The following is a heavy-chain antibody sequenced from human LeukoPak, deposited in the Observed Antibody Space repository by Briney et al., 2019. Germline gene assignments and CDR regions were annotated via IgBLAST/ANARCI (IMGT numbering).Heavy chain of an antibody. D-gene: IGHD2-15*01. Sequence: ASVKVSCKASGYTFTSYGISWVRQAPGQGLEWMGWISAYNGNTNYAQKLQGRVTMTTDTSTSTAYMELRSLRSDDPAVYYCARESAGYCSGGSCYNYYYYYMEVWGKGTTVTVSS. J-gene: IGHJ6*03. V-gene: IGHV1-18*01. CDR1: GYTFTSYG. CDR2: ISAYNGNT. CDR3: ARESAGYCSGGSCYNYYYYYMEV.